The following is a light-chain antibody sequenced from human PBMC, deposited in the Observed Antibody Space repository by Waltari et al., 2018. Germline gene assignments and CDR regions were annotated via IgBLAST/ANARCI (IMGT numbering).Light chain of an antibody. V-gene: IGKV3-20*01. CDR3: QQYGTSPPT. J-gene: IGKJ2*01. Sequence: EIVLTQSPGTLSLSPGERVTLSCRASQSLSSDYLAWYQQKPGQAPRLLIYGASTRDTGIPDRFSGSVSGTDFTLTISRLEPEDFAVYCCQQYGTSPPTFGQGTKLEIK. CDR2: GAS. CDR1: QSLSSDY.